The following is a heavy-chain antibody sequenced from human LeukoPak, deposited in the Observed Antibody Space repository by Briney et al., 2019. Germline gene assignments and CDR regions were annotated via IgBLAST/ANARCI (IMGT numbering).Heavy chain of an antibody. CDR2: IYHSGST. CDR3: ARGLWFGDENPPYFDY. V-gene: IGHV4-34*01. D-gene: IGHD3-10*01. Sequence: SETLSLTCAVYGGSFSDYYWTWIRQPPGKGLEWIGEIYHSGSTNYNPSLKSRVTISVDTSKNQFSLKLSSVTAADTAVYYCARGLWFGDENPPYFDYWGQGTLVTVSS. J-gene: IGHJ4*02. CDR1: GGSFSDYY.